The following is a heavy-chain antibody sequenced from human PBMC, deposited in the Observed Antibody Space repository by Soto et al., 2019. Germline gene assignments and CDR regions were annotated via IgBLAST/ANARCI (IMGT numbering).Heavy chain of an antibody. J-gene: IGHJ4*02. CDR1: GGSISSYY. CDR3: ARDKITGLFDY. V-gene: IGHV4-59*01. Sequence: SETLSLTCTVSGGSISSYYWSWIRQPPGKGLEWIGYIYSSGSTNYNPSLKSRVTISLDTSKNQFSLKLSSVTAADTAVYYCARDKITGLFDYWGQGTLVTVSS. D-gene: IGHD2-8*02. CDR2: IYSSGST.